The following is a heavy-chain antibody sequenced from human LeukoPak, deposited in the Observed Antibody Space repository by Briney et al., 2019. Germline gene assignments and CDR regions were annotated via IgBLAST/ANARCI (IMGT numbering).Heavy chain of an antibody. V-gene: IGHV4-30-2*01. D-gene: IGHD2-2*03. CDR2: IYHSGST. Sequence: SETLSLTCAVSGGYISSGGYSWSWIRQPPGKGLEWIGYIYHSGSTYYNPSLKSRVTISVDRSKYQFSLKLSSVTAADTAVYYCARAPNGYCSSTSCDDAFDIWGQGTMVTVSS. CDR3: ARAPNGYCSSTSCDDAFDI. J-gene: IGHJ3*02. CDR1: GGYISSGGYS.